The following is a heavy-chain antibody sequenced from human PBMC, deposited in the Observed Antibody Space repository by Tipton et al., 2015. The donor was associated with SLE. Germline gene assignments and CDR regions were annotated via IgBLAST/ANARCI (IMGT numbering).Heavy chain of an antibody. J-gene: IGHJ4*02. V-gene: IGHV4-39*07. CDR1: GGSITTSSYY. Sequence: TLSLTCAVYGGSITTSSYYWGWIRQPPGKGLEWIGSISYSGITYYNPSLKSRVTISVNTSKNQFSLKLSSVTAADTAVCCCAHANWGTNFDYWGQGTLVTVSS. CDR3: AHANWGTNFDY. D-gene: IGHD7-27*01. CDR2: ISYSGIT.